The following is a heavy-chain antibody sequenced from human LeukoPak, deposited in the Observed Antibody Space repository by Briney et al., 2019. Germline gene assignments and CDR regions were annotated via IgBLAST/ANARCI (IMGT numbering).Heavy chain of an antibody. J-gene: IGHJ6*02. Sequence: ASVKVSCKASGYTFTSYGISWVRQAPGQGLEWMGWISAYNGNTNYAQKLQGRVTMTTDTSTSTAYMELRSLRSDDTAVYYCARENSEQQLLWFVWDVWGQGTTVTVS. V-gene: IGHV1-18*01. CDR3: ARENSEQQLLWFVWDV. CDR1: GYTFTSYG. D-gene: IGHD6-13*01. CDR2: ISAYNGNT.